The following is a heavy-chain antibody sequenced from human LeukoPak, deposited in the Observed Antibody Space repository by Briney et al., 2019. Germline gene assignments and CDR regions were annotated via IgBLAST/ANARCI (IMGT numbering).Heavy chain of an antibody. CDR1: GYTSIAYY. CDR3: AKGLSTGCFDP. J-gene: IGHJ5*02. V-gene: IGHV1-2*02. Sequence: ASVKVSCKASGYTSIAYYIHWVRQAPGQGLEWMGWINANSGDTNYAQKFQGRVTMTRDTSISAAYMDLSSLRSDDTAVYYCAKGLSTGCFDPWGQGTLVTVSS. CDR2: INANSGDT.